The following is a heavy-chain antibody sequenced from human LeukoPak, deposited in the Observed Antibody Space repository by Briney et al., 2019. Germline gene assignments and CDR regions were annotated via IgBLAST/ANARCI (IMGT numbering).Heavy chain of an antibody. CDR2: IKQDGSEK. Sequence: GGSLRLSCAASGFTFSSYWMNWVRQAPGKGLEWVASIKQDGSEKYYVDSVKGRFTISRDNSKNTLYLQMNSLRAEDTAVYYCARGLYDSSGYYYFPHYWGQGTLVTVSS. D-gene: IGHD3-22*01. CDR3: ARGLYDSSGYYYFPHY. J-gene: IGHJ4*02. V-gene: IGHV3-7*01. CDR1: GFTFSSYW.